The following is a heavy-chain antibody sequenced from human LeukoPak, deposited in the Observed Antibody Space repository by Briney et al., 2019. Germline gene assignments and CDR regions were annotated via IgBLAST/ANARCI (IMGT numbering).Heavy chain of an antibody. CDR2: INPSGGST. V-gene: IGHV1-46*01. CDR3: ATLPTGGYDSSGYYYVDY. Sequence: GASVKVSCKASGYTFTSYYMHWVRQAPGQGLEWMGIINPSGGSTSYAQKFQGRVTMTRDTSTSTVYMELSSLRSGDTAVYYCATLPTGGYDSSGYYYVDYWGQGTLVTVSS. D-gene: IGHD3-22*01. J-gene: IGHJ4*02. CDR1: GYTFTSYY.